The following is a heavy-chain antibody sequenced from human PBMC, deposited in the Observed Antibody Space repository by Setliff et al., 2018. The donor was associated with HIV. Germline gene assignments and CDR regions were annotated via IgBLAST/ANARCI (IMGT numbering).Heavy chain of an antibody. CDR2: ISWSGGGT. J-gene: IGHJ4*02. Sequence: AGGSLRLSCAASGFTFEDYGMSWVRQVPGKGLEWVSGISWSGGGTYYADSVKGRFTISRDNSKNTLYLQMNSLRAEDTAVYYCAKDPRAAVATICDYWGQGTLVTVSS. D-gene: IGHD5-12*01. CDR3: AKDPRAAVATICDY. V-gene: IGHV3-23*01. CDR1: GFTFEDYG.